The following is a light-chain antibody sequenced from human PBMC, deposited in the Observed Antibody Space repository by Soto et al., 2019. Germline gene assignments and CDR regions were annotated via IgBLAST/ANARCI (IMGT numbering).Light chain of an antibody. J-gene: IGLJ1*01. CDR2: DVS. V-gene: IGLV2-14*03. CDR1: SSDVGGYNY. CDR3: SSYTASSTYV. Sequence: QSALTQPASVSGSPGQSITISCTGTSSDVGGYNYVSWYQHHPGKAPKLMIFDVSNRPSGVSNRFSGSKSGNTASLTISGLQAEDEADYYGSSYTASSTYVFGTGTKVTV.